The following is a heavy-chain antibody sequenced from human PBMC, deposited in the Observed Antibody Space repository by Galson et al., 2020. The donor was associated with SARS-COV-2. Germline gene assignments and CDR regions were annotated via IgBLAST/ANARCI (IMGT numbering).Heavy chain of an antibody. CDR1: GFTFSSYA. CDR2: ISYDGSNK. CDR3: ARGVHGMDV. Sequence: TGGSLRLSCAASGFTFSSYAMHWVRQAPGKGLEWVAVISYDGSNKYYADSVKGRFTISRDNSKNTLYLQMNSLRAEDTAVYYCARGVHGMDVWGQGTTVTVSS. V-gene: IGHV3-30*04. J-gene: IGHJ6*02.